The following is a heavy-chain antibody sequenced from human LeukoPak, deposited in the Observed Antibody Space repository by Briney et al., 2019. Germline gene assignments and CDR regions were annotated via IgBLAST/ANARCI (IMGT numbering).Heavy chain of an antibody. V-gene: IGHV4-4*07. CDR1: GGSINSYY. J-gene: IGHJ4*02. D-gene: IGHD4-23*01. CDR2: IYSSGST. Sequence: PSETLSLTCTVAGGSINSYYWSWIRQPAGKGLEWIGRIYSSGSTNYNPSLKSRVSMSVDTSKNQFSLKLTSVTAADTAVYYCARGGKATVVTMWGQGILVTVSS. CDR3: ARGGKATVVTM.